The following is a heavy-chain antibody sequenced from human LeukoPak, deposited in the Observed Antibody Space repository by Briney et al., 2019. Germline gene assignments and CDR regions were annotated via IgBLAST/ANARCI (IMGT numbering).Heavy chain of an antibody. Sequence: SETLSLTCTVSGGSISSYYRSWIRQSAGKGLEWIGRIYSSGSTNYNPSLKSRVTMSVDTSKNQFSLNLSSVTAADTAVYYCARDASSPTHNFDYWGQGTLVTVSS. CDR3: ARDASSPTHNFDY. CDR1: GGSISSYY. V-gene: IGHV4-4*07. CDR2: IYSSGST. J-gene: IGHJ4*02. D-gene: IGHD6-13*01.